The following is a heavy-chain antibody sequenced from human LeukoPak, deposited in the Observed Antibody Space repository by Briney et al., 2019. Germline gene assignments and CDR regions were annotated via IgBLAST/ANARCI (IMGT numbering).Heavy chain of an antibody. CDR2: IIPIFGTA. CDR1: GGTFSSYA. CDR3: ARDLLVYCSSTSCYLSMDV. J-gene: IGHJ6*03. Sequence: GASVKVSCKASGGTFSSYAISWVRQAPGQGVEWMGGIIPIFGTANYAQKFQGRVTITADESTSTAYMELRSLRSDDTAVYYCARDLLVYCSSTSCYLSMDVWGKGTTVTVSS. D-gene: IGHD2-2*01. V-gene: IGHV1-69*13.